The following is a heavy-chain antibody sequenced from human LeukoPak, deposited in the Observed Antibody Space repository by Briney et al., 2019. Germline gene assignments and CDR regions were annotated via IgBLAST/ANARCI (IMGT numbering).Heavy chain of an antibody. Sequence: SETLSLTCTVSGGSISSYYWSWIRQPAGKGLEWIGRIYTSGSTNYNPSLKSRVTMPVDTSKNQFSLKLSSVTAADTAVYYCARTWLYCSGTSCYEPAFDIWGQGTMVTVSS. D-gene: IGHD2-2*01. CDR1: GGSISSYY. CDR3: ARTWLYCSGTSCYEPAFDI. J-gene: IGHJ3*02. V-gene: IGHV4-4*07. CDR2: IYTSGST.